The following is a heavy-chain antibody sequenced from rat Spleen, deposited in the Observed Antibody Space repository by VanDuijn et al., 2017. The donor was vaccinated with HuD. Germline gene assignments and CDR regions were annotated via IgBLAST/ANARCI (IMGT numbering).Heavy chain of an antibody. J-gene: IGHJ1*01. CDR1: GFTFSNYG. Sequence: EVQLVESGGGLVQPGRSLKLSCAASGFTFSNYGMAWVRQAPTKGLERVASISTGGGNTYYRDSVKGRFTISRDNAKNTLYLQMDSLRSEDTATYYCARQGLGGYYWYFDFWGPGTMVTVSS. CDR3: ARQGLGGYYWYFDF. V-gene: IGHV5S13*01. CDR2: ISTGGGNT. D-gene: IGHD5-1*01.